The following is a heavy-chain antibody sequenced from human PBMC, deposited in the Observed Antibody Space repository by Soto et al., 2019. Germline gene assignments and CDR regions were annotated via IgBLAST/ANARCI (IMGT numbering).Heavy chain of an antibody. V-gene: IGHV3-33*01. D-gene: IGHD3-3*01. Sequence: WGPLRLSCAASGFTFSSYGMHWVLQAPGKGLEGVAVIWYDGSNKYYADSVKGRFTISRDNSKNTLYLQMNSLRAEDTAVYYCARPRTYYDFWSGYPLPDYYGMDVWGQGTTVTVSS. J-gene: IGHJ6*02. CDR1: GFTFSSYG. CDR2: IWYDGSNK. CDR3: ARPRTYYDFWSGYPLPDYYGMDV.